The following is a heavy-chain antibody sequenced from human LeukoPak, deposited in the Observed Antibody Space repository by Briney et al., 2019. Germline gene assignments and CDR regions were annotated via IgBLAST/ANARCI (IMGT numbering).Heavy chain of an antibody. Sequence: GASVKVSCKASGYKFIGNYMHWVRQAPGQGLEWMGWINPNSGNTKYAQKFQGRVTMTTDTSTRTAYMELRSLRSDDTAVYYCARGGDLPSYEYYYYMDVWGKGTTVTVSS. CDR2: INPNSGNT. D-gene: IGHD2-21*02. V-gene: IGHV1-2*02. J-gene: IGHJ6*03. CDR3: ARGGDLPSYEYYYYMDV. CDR1: GYKFIGNY.